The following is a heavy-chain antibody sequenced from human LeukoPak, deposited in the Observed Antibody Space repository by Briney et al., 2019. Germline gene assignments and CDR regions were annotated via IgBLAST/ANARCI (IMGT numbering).Heavy chain of an antibody. V-gene: IGHV3-53*01. D-gene: IGHD6-19*01. CDR2: IYSGGRT. J-gene: IGHJ4*02. CDR3: AKYQGFPSGWYTFDY. CDR1: GFNVSNTY. Sequence: GGSRILSCVVTGFNVSNTYMSWVRQAPGKGLEWVSVIYSGGRTYYADSVKGRYTMSRDNSKNTLYFQMNSLTAEDTAVYYCAKYQGFPSGWYTFDYWGQGTLVIVSS.